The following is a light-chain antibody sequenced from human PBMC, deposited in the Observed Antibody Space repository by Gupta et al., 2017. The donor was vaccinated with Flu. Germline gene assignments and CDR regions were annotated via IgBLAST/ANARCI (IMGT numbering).Light chain of an antibody. Sequence: QSALTQPRSVSGSPGQSVTISCPGTSSDVGGYNYVSWYQQHPGKAPKLMIYDVSKRPSGVPDRFSGSKSGNTASLTISGLQAEDEADYYCGSYAGSSYVFGTGTKVTVL. CDR3: GSYAGSSYV. J-gene: IGLJ1*01. CDR1: SSDVGGYNY. CDR2: DVS. V-gene: IGLV2-11*01.